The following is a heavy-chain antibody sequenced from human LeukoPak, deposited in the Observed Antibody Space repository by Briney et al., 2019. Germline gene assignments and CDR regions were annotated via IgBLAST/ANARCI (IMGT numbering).Heavy chain of an antibody. CDR3: AREVVSQEYSLAGLDY. CDR2: INPSGGST. Sequence: ASVKVSCKASGYTFTSYYMHWVRQASGQGLEWMGIINPSGGSTSYAQKFQGRVTMTRDTSTSTVYMELSSLRSEDTAVYYCAREVVSQEYSLAGLDYWGQGTLVTVSS. CDR1: GYTFTSYY. D-gene: IGHD6-6*01. V-gene: IGHV1-46*01. J-gene: IGHJ4*02.